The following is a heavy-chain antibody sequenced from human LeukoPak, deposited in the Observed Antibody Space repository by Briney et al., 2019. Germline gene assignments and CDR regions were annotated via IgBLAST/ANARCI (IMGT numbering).Heavy chain of an antibody. V-gene: IGHV3-73*01. J-gene: IGHJ4*02. CDR3: ASEGSGSFYNPFDD. CDR1: GFTFSGSA. CDR2: IRSKANSYAT. D-gene: IGHD3-10*01. Sequence: PGGSLRLSCAASGFTFSGSAMHWVRQASGKGLEWVGRIRSKANSYATTYAASVKGRFTLSRDNAKNSLYLQMDNLRAEDTAMYYCASEGSGSFYNPFDDWGQGTLVTVSS.